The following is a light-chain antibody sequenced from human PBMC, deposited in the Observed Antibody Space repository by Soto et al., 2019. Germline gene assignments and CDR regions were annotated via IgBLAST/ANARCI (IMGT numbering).Light chain of an antibody. J-gene: IGKJ1*01. CDR1: QSISSY. CDR2: AAS. CDR3: QQSYSTWT. V-gene: IGKV1-39*01. Sequence: DIQMTQSPSSLSASVGDRVTITCRASQSISSYLNWYQQKPGKAPKLLIYAASSLQSGVPSSFSGSGSGTEFTLTISRLQPEDFATYYCQQSYSTWTFGQGTKVEIK.